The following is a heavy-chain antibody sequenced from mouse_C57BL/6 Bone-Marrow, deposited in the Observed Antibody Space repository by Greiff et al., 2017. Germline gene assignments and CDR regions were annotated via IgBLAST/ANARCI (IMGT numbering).Heavy chain of an antibody. CDR1: GYTFTSYW. Sequence: VQLQQPGAELVKPGASVKMSCKASGYTFTSYWITWVKQRPGQGLEWIGDIYPGSGSTNYNEKFKSKGTLTVDTSSSTSYMQLSSLTSEDSAVYYWGRRYDSNYWYFDVWGRGTAVTVSA. V-gene: IGHV1-55*01. D-gene: IGHD2-5*01. J-gene: IGHJ1*03. CDR3: GRRYDSNYWYFDV. CDR2: IYPGSGST.